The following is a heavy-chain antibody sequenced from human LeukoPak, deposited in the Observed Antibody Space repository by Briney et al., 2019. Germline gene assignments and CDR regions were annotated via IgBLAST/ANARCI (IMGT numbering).Heavy chain of an antibody. D-gene: IGHD6-19*01. CDR3: ARVIRGGWSDV. CDR2: ISSSGSTI. J-gene: IGHJ6*02. Sequence: PGGSLRLSCAASGFTFSSYEMNWVRQAPGKGLEWVSYISSSGSTIYYADSVKGRFTISRDNAKNSLYLQMNSLRAEDTAVYYCARVIRGGWSDVWGQGTTVTVSS. CDR1: GFTFSSYE. V-gene: IGHV3-48*03.